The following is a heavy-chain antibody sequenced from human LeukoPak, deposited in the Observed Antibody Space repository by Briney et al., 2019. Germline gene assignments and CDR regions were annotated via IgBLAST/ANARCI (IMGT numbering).Heavy chain of an antibody. CDR3: ARDQWERITVTEDYYYYYMDV. J-gene: IGHJ6*03. D-gene: IGHD1-26*01. Sequence: SVKVSCKASGGTFSSYAISWVRQAPGQGLEWMGGIIPIFGTANYAQKFQGRVTITADESTSTAYMELSSLRSEDTAVYYCARDQWERITVTEDYYYYYMDVWGKGTTVTVSS. CDR2: IIPIFGTA. CDR1: GGTFSSYA. V-gene: IGHV1-69*13.